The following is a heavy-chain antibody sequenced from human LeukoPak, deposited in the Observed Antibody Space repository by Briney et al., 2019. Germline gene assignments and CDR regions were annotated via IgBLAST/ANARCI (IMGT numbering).Heavy chain of an antibody. V-gene: IGHV3-49*04. CDR1: GLKFGDYA. Sequence: GSLRLSCTASGLKFGDYAMSWVRQAPGKGLEWVGFIRSKAYCGTTEYAASVKGRFTISRDDSKSIAYLQMNSLKTEDTAVYYCTRSSSWYGGYFDYWGQGTLVTVSS. D-gene: IGHD6-13*01. CDR2: IRSKAYCGTT. J-gene: IGHJ4*02. CDR3: TRSSSWYGGYFDY.